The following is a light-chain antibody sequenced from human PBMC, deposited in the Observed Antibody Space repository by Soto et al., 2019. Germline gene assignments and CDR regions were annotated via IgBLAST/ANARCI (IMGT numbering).Light chain of an antibody. J-gene: IGKJ1*01. CDR1: QTISSSF. CDR2: GSS. CDR3: QQYGSALKWT. Sequence: ENVLTQSPGALSLSPGETATLSCRASQTISSSFLAWYQQKPGQAPRLLIYGSSRRATGIPDRFSGSGSGTEFTLTISRLEPEDFAVYYCQQYGSALKWTFGQGTKVDIK. V-gene: IGKV3-20*01.